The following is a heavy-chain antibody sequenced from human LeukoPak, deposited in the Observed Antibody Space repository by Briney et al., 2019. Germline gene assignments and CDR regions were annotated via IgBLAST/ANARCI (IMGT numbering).Heavy chain of an antibody. CDR1: GGSISSSGYY. D-gene: IGHD3-10*01. CDR3: AAMVRGDNFDY. Sequence: SETLSLTCTVSGGSISSSGYYWGWIRQPPGKGLEWIGSIYYSGSTYYNPSLKSRVTISVDTSKNQFSLKLSSVTAADTAVYYCAAMVRGDNFDYWGQGTLVTVSS. CDR2: IYYSGST. J-gene: IGHJ4*02. V-gene: IGHV4-39*07.